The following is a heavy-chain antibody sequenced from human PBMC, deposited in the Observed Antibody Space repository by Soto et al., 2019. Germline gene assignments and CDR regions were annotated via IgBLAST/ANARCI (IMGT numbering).Heavy chain of an antibody. J-gene: IGHJ4*02. CDR1: GGSISSGDYY. Sequence: QVQLQESGPGLVKPSQTLSLTCTVSGGSISSGDYYWSWIRQPPGKGLEWIGYIYYSGSTYYNPSLKSRVTISVDTSKNQFSLKLSSVTAADTAVYYCARVPCDDEEYYFVLHYFDYWGQGTLVTVSS. CDR2: IYYSGST. D-gene: IGHD1-26*01. V-gene: IGHV4-30-4*01. CDR3: ARVPCDDEEYYFVLHYFDY.